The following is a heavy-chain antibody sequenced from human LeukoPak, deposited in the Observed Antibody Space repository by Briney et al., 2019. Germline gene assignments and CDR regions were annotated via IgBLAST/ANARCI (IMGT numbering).Heavy chain of an antibody. D-gene: IGHD4-23*01. CDR2: INPSGGST. J-gene: IGHJ5*02. V-gene: IGHV1-46*01. Sequence: ASVKVSCKASGYTFTSYYMHWVRQAPGQGLEWMGIINPSGGSTSYAQKFQGRVTMTRDMSTSTVYIELSSLRSEDTAVYYCARARPYGGNSVYWFDPWGQGTLVTVSS. CDR1: GYTFTSYY. CDR3: ARARPYGGNSVYWFDP.